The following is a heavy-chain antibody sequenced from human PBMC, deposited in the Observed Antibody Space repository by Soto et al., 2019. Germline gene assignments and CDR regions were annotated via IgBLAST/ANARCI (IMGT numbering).Heavy chain of an antibody. D-gene: IGHD5-18*01. J-gene: IGHJ6*02. V-gene: IGHV4-34*01. CDR1: GGSFSGYY. CDR3: ARAPRYSYGHYYYYYGMDV. CDR2: INHSGST. Sequence: KPSETLSLTCAVYGGSFSGYYWSWIRQPPGKGLEWIGEINHSGSTNYNPSLKSRVTISVDTSKNQFSLKLSSVTAADTAVYYCARAPRYSYGHYYYYYGMDVWGQGTTVTVSS.